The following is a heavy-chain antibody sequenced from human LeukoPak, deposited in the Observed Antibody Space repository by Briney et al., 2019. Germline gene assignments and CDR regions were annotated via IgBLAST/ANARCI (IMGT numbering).Heavy chain of an antibody. CDR1: GFTFDDYA. J-gene: IGHJ3*02. CDR2: ISWNSGSI. Sequence: AGRSLRLSCAASGFTFDDYAMHWVRQAPGKGLEWVSGISWNSGSIGYADSVKGRFTISRDNAKNSLYLQMNSLRAEDTAVYYCARDLREHGVFDIWGQGTMVTVSS. V-gene: IGHV3-9*01. CDR3: ARDLREHGVFDI. D-gene: IGHD1-26*01.